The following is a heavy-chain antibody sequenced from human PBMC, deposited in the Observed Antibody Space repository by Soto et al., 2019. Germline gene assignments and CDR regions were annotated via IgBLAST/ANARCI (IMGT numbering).Heavy chain of an antibody. J-gene: IGHJ5*02. D-gene: IGHD2-2*02. Sequence: SVKVSCKARGGTLRGYAISLVRQAPGQGLEWMGGIIPIFGTANYAQKFQGRVTITADESTSTAYMDLRSMRSEDTAVYYCATGQRGLYRIYNWFEAWGQGTLVTVSS. CDR1: GGTLRGYA. CDR2: IIPIFGTA. CDR3: ATGQRGLYRIYNWFEA. V-gene: IGHV1-69*13.